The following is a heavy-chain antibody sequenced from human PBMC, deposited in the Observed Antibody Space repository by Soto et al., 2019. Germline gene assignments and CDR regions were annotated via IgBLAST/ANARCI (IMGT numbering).Heavy chain of an antibody. V-gene: IGHV3-23*01. CDR1: GFTCSSYA. Sequence: EVQLLESGGGLVQPGGSLRLSCAASGFTCSSYAMNWVRQAPGKGLEWVSTISGSGDNTYYADSVKGRFTISRDNSKNTLYLQMNSLRADDTALYYCTKVGGTSLPPITVDYCGQGTQVTVSS. CDR2: ISGSGDNT. D-gene: IGHD1-20*01. CDR3: TKVGGTSLPPITVDY. J-gene: IGHJ4*02.